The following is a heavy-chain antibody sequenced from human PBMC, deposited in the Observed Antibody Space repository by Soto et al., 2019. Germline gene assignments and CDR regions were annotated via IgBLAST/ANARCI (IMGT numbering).Heavy chain of an antibody. Sequence: SVKVSCKASGGTFSSYAISWVRQAPGQGLEWMGGIIPIFGTANYAQKFQGRVTITADESTSTAYMELSSLRSEDTAVYYCARELWEGQWLARYYFDYWGQGTLVTVSS. D-gene: IGHD6-19*01. CDR1: GGTFSSYA. V-gene: IGHV1-69*13. CDR3: ARELWEGQWLARYYFDY. CDR2: IIPIFGTA. J-gene: IGHJ4*02.